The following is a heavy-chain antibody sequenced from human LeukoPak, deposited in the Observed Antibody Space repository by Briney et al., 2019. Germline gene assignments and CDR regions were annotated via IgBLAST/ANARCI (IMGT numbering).Heavy chain of an antibody. CDR1: GFTFDEYA. D-gene: IGHD3-3*01. J-gene: IGHJ6*02. CDR2: ISWNSGSI. V-gene: IGHV3-9*01. CDR3: AKEVARITIFGVAPPSSGMDV. Sequence: PGGSLRLSCAASGFTFDEYAMHWVRQAPGKGLEWVSGISWNSGSIGYADSVKGRFTISRDNAKNSLYLQMNSLRAEDTALYYCAKEVARITIFGVAPPSSGMDVWGQGTTVTVSS.